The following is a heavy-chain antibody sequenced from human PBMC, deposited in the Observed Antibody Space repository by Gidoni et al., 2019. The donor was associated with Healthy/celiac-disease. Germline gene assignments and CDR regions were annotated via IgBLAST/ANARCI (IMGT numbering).Heavy chain of an antibody. CDR2: ISSSSSYI. Sequence: EVQLVESGGGLVTPGGSLRLSCAASGFTFSSYSMNWVRQAPGKGLEWVSSISSSSSYIYYADSVKGRFTISRDNAKNSLYLQMNSLRAEDTAVYYCARDPYGDYGSFDYWGQGTLVTVSS. D-gene: IGHD4-17*01. V-gene: IGHV3-21*01. J-gene: IGHJ4*02. CDR1: GFTFSSYS. CDR3: ARDPYGDYGSFDY.